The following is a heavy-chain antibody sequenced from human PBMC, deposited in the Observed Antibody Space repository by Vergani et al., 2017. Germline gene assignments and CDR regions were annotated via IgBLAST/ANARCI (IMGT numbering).Heavy chain of an antibody. CDR2: ISYDGSNK. Sequence: QVQLVESGGGVVQPGRSLRLSCAASGFTFSSYGMHWVRQAPGKGLEWMAVISYDGSNKYYADSVKGRFTISRDNSKNTLYLQMNSLRAEDTAVYYCAKGLWFGDTLSGXFDYWGQGTLVTVSS. D-gene: IGHD3-10*01. V-gene: IGHV3-30*18. CDR1: GFTFSSYG. CDR3: AKGLWFGDTLSGXFDY. J-gene: IGHJ4*02.